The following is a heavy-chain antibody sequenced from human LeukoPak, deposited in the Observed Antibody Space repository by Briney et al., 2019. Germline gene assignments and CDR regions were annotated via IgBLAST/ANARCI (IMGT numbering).Heavy chain of an antibody. D-gene: IGHD6-6*01. Sequence: GGSLRLSCAASGFTVSSNYMSWVRQAPGKGLEWVSVIYSGGSTYYADSVKGRFTISRDNSKNTLYLQMNSLRAEDTAVYYCARLVHYYYMDAWGKGTTVTVSS. CDR2: IYSGGST. J-gene: IGHJ6*03. CDR3: ARLVHYYYMDA. V-gene: IGHV3-53*01. CDR1: GFTVSSNY.